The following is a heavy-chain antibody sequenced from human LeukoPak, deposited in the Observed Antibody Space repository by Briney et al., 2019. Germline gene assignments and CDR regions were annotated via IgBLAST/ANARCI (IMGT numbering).Heavy chain of an antibody. CDR3: AGGGYDRDY. Sequence: SETLSLTCAVSGGSISSGGYSWSWIRQPPGKGLEWIGYICHSGGTYYNPSLKSRVTISVDRSKNQFSLKLSSVTAADTAVYYCAGGGYDRDYWGQGTLVTVSS. CDR2: ICHSGGT. V-gene: IGHV4-30-2*01. CDR1: GGSISSGGYS. J-gene: IGHJ4*02. D-gene: IGHD5-12*01.